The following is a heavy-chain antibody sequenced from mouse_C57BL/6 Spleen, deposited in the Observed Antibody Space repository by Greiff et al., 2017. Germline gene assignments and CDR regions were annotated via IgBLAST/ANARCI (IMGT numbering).Heavy chain of an antibody. CDR1: GYTFTSYW. V-gene: IGHV1-53*01. Sequence: VQLQQPGTELVKPGASVKLSCKASGYTFTSYWMHWVKQRPGQGLEWIGNINPNNGGTNYNEKFKSKATLTVDKSSSTAYMQLSSLTSEDSAVYDGERARAIYCDMDYGGKGTSATVSS. D-gene: IGHD3-3*01. CDR2: INPNNGGT. CDR3: ERARAIYCDMDY. J-gene: IGHJ4*01.